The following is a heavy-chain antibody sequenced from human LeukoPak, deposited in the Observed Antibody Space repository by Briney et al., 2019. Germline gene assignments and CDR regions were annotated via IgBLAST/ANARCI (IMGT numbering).Heavy chain of an antibody. Sequence: SVKVSCKASGGTFSSYAISWVRQAPGQGLEWMGGIIPIFGTANYAQKFQGRVTITADESTSTAYMELSSLRSEDTAVYYCARSPEDYDFWSGSRVYFDYWGQGTLVTVSS. CDR2: IIPIFGTA. J-gene: IGHJ4*02. CDR1: GGTFSSYA. D-gene: IGHD3-3*01. CDR3: ARSPEDYDFWSGSRVYFDY. V-gene: IGHV1-69*13.